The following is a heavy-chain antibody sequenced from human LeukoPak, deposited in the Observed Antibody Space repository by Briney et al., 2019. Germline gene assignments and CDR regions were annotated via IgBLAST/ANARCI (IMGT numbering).Heavy chain of an antibody. CDR2: IYYSGST. J-gene: IGHJ5*02. CDR3: ARVVVVPAAIGGDGFDP. Sequence: SETLSLTCTVSGGSISSGSYYWGWIRQPPGKGLEWIGSIYYSGSTYYNPSLKSRVTISVDTSKIQFALKLSSVTAADTAVYYCARVVVVPAAIGGDGFDPWGQGTLVTVSS. D-gene: IGHD2-2*01. CDR1: GGSISSGSYY. V-gene: IGHV4-39*06.